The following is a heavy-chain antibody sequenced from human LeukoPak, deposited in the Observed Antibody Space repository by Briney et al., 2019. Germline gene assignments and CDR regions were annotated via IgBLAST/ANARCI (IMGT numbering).Heavy chain of an antibody. CDR3: AREEGSAFDI. CDR1: GGSIRNSSFY. CDR2: IYNSGTT. Sequence: SETLSLTCAVSGGSIRNSSFYWGWIRQPPGKGLEWIASIYNSGTTYYNPSIKSRITIFVDTSKNQFSLKLSSVTAADTAVYYCAREEGSAFDIWGQGTMVTVSS. V-gene: IGHV4-39*07. D-gene: IGHD3-10*01. J-gene: IGHJ3*02.